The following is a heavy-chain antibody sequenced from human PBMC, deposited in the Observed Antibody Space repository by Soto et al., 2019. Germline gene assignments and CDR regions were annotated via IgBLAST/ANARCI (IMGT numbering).Heavy chain of an antibody. CDR2: XYXXDXXX. Sequence: PGESLKISCKGSGYSFTTYWISWVRQMPGQGLEXMGXXYXXDXXXXXSXXXQGQVTISADKSISTAYLQWSSLKASETAMYYCARHPVYGSSWFDYWGQGTLVTVSS. J-gene: IGHJ4*02. V-gene: IGHV5-51*01. D-gene: IGHD6-13*01. CDR3: ARHPVYGSSWFDY. CDR1: GYSFTTYW.